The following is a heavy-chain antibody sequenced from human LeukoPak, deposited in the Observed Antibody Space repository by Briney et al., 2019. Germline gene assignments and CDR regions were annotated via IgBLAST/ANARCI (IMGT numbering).Heavy chain of an antibody. J-gene: IGHJ6*02. D-gene: IGHD3-10*01. CDR1: EFTFRSYE. Sequence: GGSLRLSCAASEFTFRSYEMNWVRQAPGKGLEWISYISNSDTTIDYADSVKGRFTTSRDNAKNSLYLQMNSLRVGDTAVYYCARGLVGYYAMDVWGQGTTVTVSS. CDR2: ISNSDTTI. V-gene: IGHV3-48*03. CDR3: ARGLVGYYAMDV.